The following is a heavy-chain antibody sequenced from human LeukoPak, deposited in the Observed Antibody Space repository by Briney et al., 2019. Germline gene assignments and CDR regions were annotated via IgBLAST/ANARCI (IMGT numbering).Heavy chain of an antibody. CDR2: INPNSGGT. CDR1: GYTFTCYY. D-gene: IGHD5-12*01. Sequence: ASVRVSCKASGYTFTCYYMHWVRQAPGQGLEWMGWINPNSGGTNYAQKFQGRVTMTRDTSISTAYMELSRLRSDDTAVYYCVSVDGDAFDIWGQGTMVTVSS. J-gene: IGHJ3*02. CDR3: VSVDGDAFDI. V-gene: IGHV1-2*02.